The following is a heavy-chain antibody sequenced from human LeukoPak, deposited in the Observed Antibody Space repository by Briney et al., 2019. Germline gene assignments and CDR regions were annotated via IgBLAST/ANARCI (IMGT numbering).Heavy chain of an antibody. D-gene: IGHD2-15*01. CDR1: GFTFSSYS. J-gene: IGHJ4*02. CDR3: ATGTLGGWHYFDY. Sequence: GGSLRLSCAASGFTFSSYSMNWVRQAPGKGLEWVSYISSSSSTIYYADSVKGRFTISRDNAKNSLYLQMNSLRAEDTAVYYCATGTLGGWHYFDYWGQGTLVTVSP. V-gene: IGHV3-48*01. CDR2: ISSSSSTI.